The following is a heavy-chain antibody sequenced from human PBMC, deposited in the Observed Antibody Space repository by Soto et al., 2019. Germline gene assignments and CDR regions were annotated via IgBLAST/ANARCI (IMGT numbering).Heavy chain of an antibody. Sequence: QVQLVESGGGVVQPGRSLRLSCAASGFTFSSYAMHWVRQAPGKGLEWVAVISYDGSNKYYADSVKGRFTISRDNSKNTLYPQMNSLRAEDTAVYYCARVYSSSWRHDYWGQGTLVTVSS. CDR3: ARVYSSSWRHDY. CDR2: ISYDGSNK. V-gene: IGHV3-30-3*01. CDR1: GFTFSSYA. D-gene: IGHD6-13*01. J-gene: IGHJ4*02.